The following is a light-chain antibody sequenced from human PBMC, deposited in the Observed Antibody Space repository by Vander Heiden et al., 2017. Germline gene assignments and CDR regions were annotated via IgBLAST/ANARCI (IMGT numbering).Light chain of an antibody. CDR1: QSVRSY. J-gene: IGKJ4*01. CDR3: QQLSNWPPLT. CDR2: DAS. Sequence: IVLTQSPATLSLSPGERATLSCRASQSVRSYLAWYQQKPGQAPRLLIYDASNRATGIPARFSGSGSGTDFTLTISSLEPEDFAVYYCQQLSNWPPLTFGGGTKVEIK. V-gene: IGKV3-11*01.